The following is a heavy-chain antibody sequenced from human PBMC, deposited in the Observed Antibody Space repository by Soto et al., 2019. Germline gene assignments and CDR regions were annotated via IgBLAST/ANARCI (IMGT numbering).Heavy chain of an antibody. CDR3: AKQGPKSSFEY. CDR2: ISYDGSNK. CDR1: GFTFSSYG. J-gene: IGHJ4*02. Sequence: GGSLRLSCAASGFTFSSYGMHWVRQAPGKGLEWVAVISYDGSNKYYADSVKGRFTISRDNSKNTLYLQMNSLRAEDTAVYYCAKQGPKSSFEYWGQGTLVTVSS. V-gene: IGHV3-30*18.